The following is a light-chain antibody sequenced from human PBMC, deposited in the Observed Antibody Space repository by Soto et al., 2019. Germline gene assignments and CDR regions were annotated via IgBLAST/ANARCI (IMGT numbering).Light chain of an antibody. Sequence: QLVLTQPPSASASLGASVTLTCTLSSGHSKYKVDGYQQRPGKGPRFVMRVGTGGIVGSKGDGIPDRFSVVGAGLNLYLTHKNLQEEDERDYQCGADLGSGSNFVEVFGGGTKLTVL. V-gene: IGLV9-49*01. CDR2: VGTGGIVG. J-gene: IGLJ3*02. CDR3: GADLGSGSNFVEV. CDR1: SGHSKYK.